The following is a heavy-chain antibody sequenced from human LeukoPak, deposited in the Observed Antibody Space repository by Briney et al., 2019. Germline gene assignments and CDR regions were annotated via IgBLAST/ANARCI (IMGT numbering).Heavy chain of an antibody. CDR1: GGTFSSYA. V-gene: IGHV1-69*05. CDR3: ARGGGYSYGFNDY. D-gene: IGHD5-18*01. CDR2: IIPIFGTA. J-gene: IGHJ4*02. Sequence: GASVKVSCKASGGTFSSYAISWVRQAPGQGLEWMGGIIPIFGTANYAQKFQGRVTITTDESTSTAYMELSSLRSEDTAVYYCARGGGYSYGFNDYWGQGTLVTVSS.